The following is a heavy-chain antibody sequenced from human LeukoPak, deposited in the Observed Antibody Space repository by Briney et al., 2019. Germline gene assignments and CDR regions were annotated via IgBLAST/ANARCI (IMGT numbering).Heavy chain of an antibody. CDR1: GFTFSSYG. CDR2: ISYDGSNK. CDR3: AKDPYLLYDSSGLNWFDP. Sequence: GGSLRLSCAASGFTFSSYGMHWVRQAPGKGLEGVAVISYDGSNKYYADSVKGRFTISRDNSKNTLYLQMNSLRAEDTAVYYCAKDPYLLYDSSGLNWFDPWGQGTLVTVSS. D-gene: IGHD3-22*01. V-gene: IGHV3-30*18. J-gene: IGHJ5*02.